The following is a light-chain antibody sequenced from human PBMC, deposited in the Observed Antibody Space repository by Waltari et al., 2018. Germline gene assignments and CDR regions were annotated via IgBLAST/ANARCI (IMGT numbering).Light chain of an antibody. CDR3: QQYYATPVT. CDR2: WGS. CDR1: PSLLYHSTNKNY. J-gene: IGKJ2*01. Sequence: DIAMTQSPDSLAAPLRARPTTHCRSTPSLLYHSTNKNYLGWLQQKPGQPPKWIISWGSTRESGVPDRFSGSGSGTDFSLTITSLQAEDVAVYYCQQYYATPVTFGQGTKLEIK. V-gene: IGKV4-1*01.